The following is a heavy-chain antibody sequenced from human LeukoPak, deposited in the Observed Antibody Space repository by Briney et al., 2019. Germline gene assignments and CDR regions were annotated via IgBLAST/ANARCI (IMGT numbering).Heavy chain of an antibody. Sequence: PSETLSLTCTVSGGSISSGSYYWSWIRQPAGKGPEWIGRIHTSGSTNCNPSLKSRATISVDTSKNQFSLNLSSVTAADTAVYYCARGMVTTDRYYFDYWGQGTLVTVSS. CDR1: GGSISSGSYY. D-gene: IGHD4-17*01. CDR2: IHTSGST. J-gene: IGHJ4*02. V-gene: IGHV4-61*02. CDR3: ARGMVTTDRYYFDY.